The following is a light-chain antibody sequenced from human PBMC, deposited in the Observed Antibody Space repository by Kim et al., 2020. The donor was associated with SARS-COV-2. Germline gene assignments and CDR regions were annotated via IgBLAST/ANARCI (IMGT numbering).Light chain of an antibody. CDR2: GAS. V-gene: IGKV3-20*01. CDR1: QSVSSSY. Sequence: IVLTQSPGTLSLSPGERATLSCRASQSVSSSYLAWYQQKPGQAPRLLIYGASSRATGIPDRFSGSGSGTDFTLTISRLEPEDFAVYYCQQYGSSLPITFGQGKRLEIK. J-gene: IGKJ5*01. CDR3: QQYGSSLPIT.